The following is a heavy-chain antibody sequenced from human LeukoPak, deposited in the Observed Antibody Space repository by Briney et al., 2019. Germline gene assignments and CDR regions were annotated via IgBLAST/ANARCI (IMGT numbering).Heavy chain of an antibody. CDR3: AKDYYGSGSHFLDY. J-gene: IGHJ4*02. CDR1: GFTFSSYA. Sequence: GGSLSLSCAASGFTFSSYAMSWVRQAPGKGLEWVSGISGSGGSTYYADSVKGRFTISRDNSKNTLYLQMNSLRAEDTAVYYCAKDYYGSGSHFLDYWGQGTLVPVSS. D-gene: IGHD3-10*01. CDR2: ISGSGGST. V-gene: IGHV3-23*01.